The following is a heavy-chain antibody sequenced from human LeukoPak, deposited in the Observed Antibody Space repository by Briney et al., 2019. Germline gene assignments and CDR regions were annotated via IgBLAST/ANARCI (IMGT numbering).Heavy chain of an antibody. Sequence: SETLSLTCAVYGGSFSGYYWSWIRQPPGKGLEWIGEINHSGSTNYNPSLKSRVTISVDTSKNQFSLKMSSVTAADTAVYYCAREWSMVRGMSWFDPWGQGTLVTVSS. CDR2: INHSGST. V-gene: IGHV4-34*01. J-gene: IGHJ5*02. CDR3: AREWSMVRGMSWFDP. D-gene: IGHD3-10*01. CDR1: GGSFSGYY.